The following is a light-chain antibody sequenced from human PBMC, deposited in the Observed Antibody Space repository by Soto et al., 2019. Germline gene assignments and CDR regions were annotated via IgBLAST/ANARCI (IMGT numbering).Light chain of an antibody. V-gene: IGKV3-20*01. CDR3: QQCDSSPLN. Sequence: IVLTQSPSSLSSSVWERATISCQASQSVTSYLDWYQQKPGQAPRLLIYGASSRAPGIPDRFSGGTSGTDFTFTISSLQPEDIAAYYCQQCDSSPLNFGQGTRLEIK. CDR1: QSVTSY. J-gene: IGKJ5*01. CDR2: GAS.